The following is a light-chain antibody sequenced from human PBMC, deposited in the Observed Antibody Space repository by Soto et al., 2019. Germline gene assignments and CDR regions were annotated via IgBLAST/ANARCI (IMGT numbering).Light chain of an antibody. V-gene: IGKV3-20*01. CDR1: QSVRSNY. CDR2: DAS. J-gene: IGKJ4*01. Sequence: EIVLKQSPDTLSLSPGERATLSCRASQSVRSNYLAWYQQKPGQAPRFLIYDASSRATGIPDRFSGSGSGTAFTLTISRLEPEDFAVYYCQQDGSTPLTFGGGTKVYIK. CDR3: QQDGSTPLT.